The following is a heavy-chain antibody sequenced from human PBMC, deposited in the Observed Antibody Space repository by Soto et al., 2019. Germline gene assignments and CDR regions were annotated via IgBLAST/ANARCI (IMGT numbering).Heavy chain of an antibody. Sequence: PGGSLRLSCEASGFTWMHWFRQAPGKGLMWVSRVNSDGTATKYADSVKGRFTVSRDNAKKTVYLQMDSLRAEDTAVYYCASIPREYEPYWGQRILVPVSP. D-gene: IGHD3-3*01. V-gene: IGHV3-74*01. CDR2: VNSDGTAT. CDR3: ASIPREYEPY. CDR1: GFTW. J-gene: IGHJ4*02.